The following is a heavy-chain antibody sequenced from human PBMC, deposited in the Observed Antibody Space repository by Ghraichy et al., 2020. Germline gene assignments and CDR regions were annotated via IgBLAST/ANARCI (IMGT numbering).Heavy chain of an antibody. CDR1: GYTFTTYW. J-gene: IGHJ5*02. V-gene: IGHV5-51*01. Sequence: GESLNISCKGSGYTFTTYWIAWVRQMPGKGLEWMGIIYPGDSDTRYSPSFQGQVTISADKSINTAYLQWSSLKASDTAMYYCARRGETADWFDPWGQGTLVTVSS. CDR3: ARRGETADWFDP. D-gene: IGHD2-2*01. CDR2: IYPGDSDT.